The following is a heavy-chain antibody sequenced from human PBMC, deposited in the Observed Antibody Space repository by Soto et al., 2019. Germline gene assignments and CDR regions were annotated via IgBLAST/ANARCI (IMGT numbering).Heavy chain of an antibody. V-gene: IGHV1-46*01. D-gene: IGHD3-10*01. CDR2: INPSGGST. CDR1: GYTFTSYY. Sequence: ASVKVSCKASGYTFTSYYMHWVRQAPGQGLEWMGIINPSGGSTSYAQKFQGRVTMTRDTSTSTAYMELRSLRSDDTAEYYYASTSGGEMVLVLWGQGTLVTVSS. J-gene: IGHJ1*01. CDR3: ASTSGGEMVLVL.